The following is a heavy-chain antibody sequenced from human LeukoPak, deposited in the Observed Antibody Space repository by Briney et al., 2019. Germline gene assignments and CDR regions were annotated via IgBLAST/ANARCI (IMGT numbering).Heavy chain of an antibody. CDR2: IKEDGSEK. Sequence: GGSLRLSCAASGFTFRTYWMTWVRQAPGKGLEWVADIKEDGSEKYYVDSVKGRFTISRDNARNSLYLQMNSLRAEDTAVYYCAGLRNYAFDYWGQGALVTVSS. CDR1: GFTFRTYW. J-gene: IGHJ4*02. CDR3: AGLRNYAFDY. D-gene: IGHD1-7*01. V-gene: IGHV3-7*01.